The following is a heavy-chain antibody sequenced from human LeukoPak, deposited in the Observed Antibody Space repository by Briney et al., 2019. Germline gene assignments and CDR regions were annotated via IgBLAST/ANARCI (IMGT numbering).Heavy chain of an antibody. V-gene: IGHV4-59*01. Sequence: SETLSLTCTVSGGSISSYYWSWIRQPPGKGLEWIGYIYYSGGTNYNPSLKSRVTISVDTSKNQFSLKLSSVTAADTAVYYCARVQGLWFGELFYFDYWGQRTLVTVSS. J-gene: IGHJ4*02. CDR2: IYYSGGT. D-gene: IGHD3-10*01. CDR3: ARVQGLWFGELFYFDY. CDR1: GGSISSYY.